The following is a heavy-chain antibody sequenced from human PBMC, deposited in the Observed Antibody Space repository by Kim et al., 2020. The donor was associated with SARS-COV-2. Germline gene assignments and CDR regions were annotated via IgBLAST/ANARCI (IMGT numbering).Heavy chain of an antibody. D-gene: IGHD6-19*01. CDR2: ISAYNGNT. Sequence: ASVKVSCKASGYTFTSYGISWVRQAPGQGLEWMGWISAYNGNTNYAQKLQGRVTMTTDTSTSTAYMELRSLRSDDTAVYYCASSAARYSSGWYLGKGGQYYYYGMDVWGQGTTVTVSS. V-gene: IGHV1-18*04. CDR3: ASSAARYSSGWYLGKGGQYYYYGMDV. CDR1: GYTFTSYG. J-gene: IGHJ6*02.